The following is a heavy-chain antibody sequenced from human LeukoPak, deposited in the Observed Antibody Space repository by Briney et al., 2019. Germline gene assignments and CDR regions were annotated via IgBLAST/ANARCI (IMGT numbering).Heavy chain of an antibody. D-gene: IGHD2-15*01. V-gene: IGHV1-18*01. CDR3: ARCSGGSCTYDAFDI. CDR1: GYSFSTCD. J-gene: IGHJ3*02. CDR2: MNPNSGNT. Sequence: ASVKVSCKASGYSFSTCDINWVRQAAGQGLEWMGWMNPNSGNTNYAQKLQGRVTMTTDTSTSTAYMELRSLRSDDTAVYYCARCSGGSCTYDAFDIWGQGTMVTVSS.